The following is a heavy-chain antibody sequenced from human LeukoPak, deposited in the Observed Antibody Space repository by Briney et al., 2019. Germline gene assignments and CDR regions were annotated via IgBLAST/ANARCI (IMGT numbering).Heavy chain of an antibody. V-gene: IGHV1-2*02. CDR1: GYTFTGYY. D-gene: IGHD6-19*01. CDR3: ARDRQWLSNWFDP. J-gene: IGHJ5*02. CDR2: INPNSGGT. Sequence: GASVKVSCKASGYTFTGYYMHWVRQAPGQGLEWMGWINPNSGGTNYAQKFQGRVTMTRDTSISTAYIELSRLRSDDTAVYYCARDRQWLSNWFDPWGQGTLVTVSS.